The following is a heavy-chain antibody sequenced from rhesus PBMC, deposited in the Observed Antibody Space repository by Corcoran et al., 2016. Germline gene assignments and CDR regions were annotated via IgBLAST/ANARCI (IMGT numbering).Heavy chain of an antibody. V-gene: IGHV4-173*01. J-gene: IGHJ4*01. Sequence: QVQLQESGPGLVQPSETLSLTCAVSGGSISSTYWSWLRQPPGEGLEWIGRISGSGRSTDYHPTLQTRVTMSTDTSKNQVSLKLSSVTAADTALYYCARGLYSSWSGRNYFDYWGQGVLVTVSS. D-gene: IGHD6-13*01. CDR1: GGSISSTY. CDR3: ARGLYSSWSGRNYFDY. CDR2: ISGSGRST.